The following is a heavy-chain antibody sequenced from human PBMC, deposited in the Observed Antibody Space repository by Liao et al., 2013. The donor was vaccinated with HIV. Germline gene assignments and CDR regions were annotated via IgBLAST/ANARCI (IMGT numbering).Heavy chain of an antibody. D-gene: IGHD2-21*01. V-gene: IGHV4-61*02. J-gene: IGHJ4*02. CDR1: GGSISSGSYY. CDR2: FYTSGST. Sequence: QVQLQESGPGLVKPSQTLSLTCTVSGGSISSGSYYWSWIRQPAGKGLEWIGRFYTSGSTNYNPSLKSRVTISVDTSKNQFSLKLSSVTAADTAVYYCARGLAGVIAITGNRAAFDYWGQGTLVTVSS. CDR3: ARGLAGVIAITGNRAAFDY.